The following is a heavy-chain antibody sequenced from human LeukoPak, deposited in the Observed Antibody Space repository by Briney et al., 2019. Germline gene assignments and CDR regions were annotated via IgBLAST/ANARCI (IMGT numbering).Heavy chain of an antibody. Sequence: ASVKVSCKPSGYTFTGYYLHWGRHAPGQGLEWMGWIKTKTGATINAEKFQGRVTMTRDTSIDTAYMEIRSLRSDDTAVYYCARDRVGSGWPRPWYFEFWGQGTLITVSS. CDR2: IKTKTGAT. D-gene: IGHD6-19*01. CDR3: ARDRVGSGWPRPWYFEF. J-gene: IGHJ4*02. CDR1: GYTFTGYY. V-gene: IGHV1-2*02.